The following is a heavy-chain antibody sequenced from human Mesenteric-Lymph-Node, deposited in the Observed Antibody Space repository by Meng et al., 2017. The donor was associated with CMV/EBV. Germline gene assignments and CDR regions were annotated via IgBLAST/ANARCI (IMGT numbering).Heavy chain of an antibody. J-gene: IGHJ4*02. V-gene: IGHV1-2*02. CDR3: ARFESKNWYSFDY. CDR1: GYGFTDYF. CDR2: INPNSGGT. D-gene: IGHD1-1*01. Sequence: ASVKVSCKASGYGFTDYFLHWVRQAPGQGLEWMGWINPNSGGTIYARKFQGRVTMTRDTSITTVYMELSRLRIDDTAIYFCARFESKNWYSFDYWGQGTLVTVSS.